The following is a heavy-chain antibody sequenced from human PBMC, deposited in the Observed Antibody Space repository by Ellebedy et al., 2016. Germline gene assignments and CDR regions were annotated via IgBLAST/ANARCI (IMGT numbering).Heavy chain of an antibody. Sequence: SETLSLTCAVYGGSFSGYYWSWIRQPPGKGLEWIGEINHSGSTNYNPSLNSRVTISVDTSKHQFSLKLSSVTAADTAVYYCAREERMVRGVRVWYFELWGRGSLVTVSS. CDR2: INHSGST. CDR3: AREERMVRGVRVWYFEL. D-gene: IGHD3-10*01. V-gene: IGHV4-34*01. CDR1: GGSFSGYY. J-gene: IGHJ2*01.